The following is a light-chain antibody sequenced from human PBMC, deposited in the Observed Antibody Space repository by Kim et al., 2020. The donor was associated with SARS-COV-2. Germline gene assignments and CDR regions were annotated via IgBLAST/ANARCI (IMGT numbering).Light chain of an antibody. Sequence: GWTVPLTCGLSSGSVSTSYYPNWFQQTPGQAPRTLIYNTNTRSSGVPDRFSGSILGNKAALTITGAQADDESDYYCVLYVGSGIWVFGGGTQLTVL. CDR3: VLYVGSGIWV. J-gene: IGLJ3*02. CDR2: NTN. CDR1: SGSVSTSYY. V-gene: IGLV8-61*01.